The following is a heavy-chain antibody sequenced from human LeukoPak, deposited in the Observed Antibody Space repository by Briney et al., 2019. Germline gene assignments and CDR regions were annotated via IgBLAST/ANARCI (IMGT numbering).Heavy chain of an antibody. Sequence: ASVKVSCKASGYTFTGYYIHWVRLAPGQGREWMGWINPNSGGTNYAQKFQGRVTMTRDTSISTAYMELSRLRSDDTAVYYCAISTFDSSDYWGQGTLVTVSS. V-gene: IGHV1-2*02. J-gene: IGHJ4*02. CDR2: INPNSGGT. CDR1: GYTFTGYY. CDR3: AISTFDSSDY. D-gene: IGHD3-22*01.